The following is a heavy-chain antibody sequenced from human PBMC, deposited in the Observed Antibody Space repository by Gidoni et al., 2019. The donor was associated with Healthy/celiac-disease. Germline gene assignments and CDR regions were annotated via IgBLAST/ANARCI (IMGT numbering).Heavy chain of an antibody. V-gene: IGHV3-23*01. CDR1: GFTFSSYA. CDR3: AKGALGYMDV. D-gene: IGHD3-16*01. J-gene: IGHJ6*03. Sequence: EVQLLESGGGLVQPGGSLRLSCAASGFTFSSYAMSWVRPAPGKGLDWVSAISCSGGSTYYADSVKGRFTISRYNSKNTLYLQMNSLRAEDTAVYYCAKGALGYMDVWGKGTTVTVSS. CDR2: ISCSGGST.